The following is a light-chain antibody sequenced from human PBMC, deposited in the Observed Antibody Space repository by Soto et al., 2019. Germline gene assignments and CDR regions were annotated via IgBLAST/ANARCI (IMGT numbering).Light chain of an antibody. J-gene: IGLJ3*02. CDR2: EVS. V-gene: IGLV2-23*02. Sequence: QSVLTQPVSVSGSPGQSITISCTGTTSDVGNYKFVSWYLQHPGKAPRLLISEVSKRPSGISSRFSGSKSGNTASLTISGLQAEDEADYFCSSYTDSDTWVFGGGTKLTVL. CDR1: TSDVGNYKF. CDR3: SSYTDSDTWV.